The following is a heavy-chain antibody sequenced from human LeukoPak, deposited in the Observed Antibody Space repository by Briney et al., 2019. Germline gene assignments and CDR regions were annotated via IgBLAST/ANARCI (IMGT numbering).Heavy chain of an antibody. CDR2: IYPGDSDA. V-gene: IGHV5-51*01. CDR1: GYSFTNYW. CDR3: ARQQPTYYYDSSGYSGNYFDY. D-gene: IGHD3-22*01. J-gene: IGHJ4*02. Sequence: GGSLKISCKGSGYSFTNYWIGWVRQMPGKGLEWMGIIYPGDSDARYSPSFQGQVTISADKSISTAYLQWSSLKASDTAMYYCARQQPTYYYDSSGYSGNYFDYWGQGTLVTVSS.